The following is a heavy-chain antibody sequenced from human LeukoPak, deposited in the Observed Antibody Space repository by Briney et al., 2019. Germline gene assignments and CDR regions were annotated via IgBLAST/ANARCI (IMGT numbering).Heavy chain of an antibody. V-gene: IGHV4-59*08. Sequence: SETLSLTCTVSGGSIGSYYWSWIRQPPGKGLEWIGYIYYSGSTNYNPSLKSRVTISVDTSKNQFSLKLSSVTAADTAVYYCARHGRQYYFDYWGQGTLVTVSS. CDR1: GGSIGSYY. D-gene: IGHD4-4*01. CDR2: IYYSGST. CDR3: ARHGRQYYFDY. J-gene: IGHJ4*02.